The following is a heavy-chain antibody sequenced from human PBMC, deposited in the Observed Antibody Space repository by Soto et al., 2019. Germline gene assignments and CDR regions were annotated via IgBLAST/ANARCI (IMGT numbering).Heavy chain of an antibody. CDR3: ARRSLAGFAY. V-gene: IGHV3-30-3*01. CDR2: ISYDGSNK. CDR1: GCKCVDFG. J-gene: IGHJ4*02. Sequence: GGSLRLWYEAAGCKCVDFGGHRIRQAPGKGLEWVAVISYDGSNKYYADSVKGRFTISRDNAKDSLYLQMNSLRDDDTAVYYCARRSLAGFAYWGQGTLVPVSS. D-gene: IGHD6-13*01.